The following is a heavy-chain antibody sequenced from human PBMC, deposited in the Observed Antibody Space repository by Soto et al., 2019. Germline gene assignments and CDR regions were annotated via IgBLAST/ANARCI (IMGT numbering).Heavy chain of an antibody. CDR2: INDDGSTT. CDR1: GFTFTNLW. D-gene: IGHD2-21*01. J-gene: IGHJ5*02. CDR3: ARGAYRAYWFDP. Sequence: PGGSLRLSCAASGFTFTNLWMHWVRQAPGKGLVWVSRINDDGSTTDYADYVKGRLTISRDNAKNTVYLQMNSLRAEDTALYYCARGAYRAYWFDPWGQGTLVTVSS. V-gene: IGHV3-74*01.